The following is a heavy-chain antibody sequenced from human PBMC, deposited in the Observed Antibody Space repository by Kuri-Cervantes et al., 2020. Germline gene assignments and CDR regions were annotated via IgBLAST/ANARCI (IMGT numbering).Heavy chain of an antibody. J-gene: IGHJ6*02. D-gene: IGHD2-21*01. CDR1: GFTFSSYG. CDR3: AKGHRYSMDV. CDR2: IPYDGSNK. Sequence: LSLTCAASGFTFSSYGMHWVRQAPGKGLEWVAVIPYDGSNKYYADSVKGRFTISRDNSKNTLYLQMNSLRAEDTAVYYCAKGHRYSMDVWGQGTTVTVSS. V-gene: IGHV3-30*18.